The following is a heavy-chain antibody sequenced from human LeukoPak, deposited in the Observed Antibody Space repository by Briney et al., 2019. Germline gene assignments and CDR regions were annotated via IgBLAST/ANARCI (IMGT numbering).Heavy chain of an antibody. J-gene: IGHJ4*02. V-gene: IGHV4-30-4*07. CDR3: ASHSGGYAY. D-gene: IGHD5-12*01. CDR1: GGSISSGGYS. CDR2: IYYSDT. Sequence: PSETLSLTCAVSGGSISSGGYSWSWIRQPPGKGLEWIGYIYYSDTYYNPSLKSRVTISADTSKNQFSLRLNSVTAADTVVYYCASHSGGYAYWGQGTLVTVSS.